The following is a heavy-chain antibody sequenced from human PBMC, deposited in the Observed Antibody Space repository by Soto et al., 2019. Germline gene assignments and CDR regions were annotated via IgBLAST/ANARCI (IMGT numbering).Heavy chain of an antibody. V-gene: IGHV3-48*02. CDR1: GFTFSSYS. CDR2: ISANSRTI. J-gene: IGHJ4*02. Sequence: EVQLVESGGGLVQPGGSLRLYCVASGFTFSSYSMNWVRQAPGKGLEWVSYISANSRTIHYADSVRGRFTVSRDNAKNLLYLQMSSLRDEDTAVYYCARDFAWAFDYWGQGTLLTVSP. D-gene: IGHD1-26*01. CDR3: ARDFAWAFDY.